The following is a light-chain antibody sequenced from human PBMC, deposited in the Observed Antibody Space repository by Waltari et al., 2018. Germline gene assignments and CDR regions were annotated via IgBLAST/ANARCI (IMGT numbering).Light chain of an antibody. Sequence: QSVLTQPPSVSGAPGQWVTISCTGSSSNIGAGYNVHWYQQFPGTAPKLLIYDNNKRPSGGPGRCSGSKSGTAASLAIAGLQAEDEADYYCQSYDKTLSVSVLGGGTKVTVL. J-gene: IGLJ3*02. CDR3: QSYDKTLSVSV. CDR2: DNN. CDR1: SSNIGAGYN. V-gene: IGLV1-40*01.